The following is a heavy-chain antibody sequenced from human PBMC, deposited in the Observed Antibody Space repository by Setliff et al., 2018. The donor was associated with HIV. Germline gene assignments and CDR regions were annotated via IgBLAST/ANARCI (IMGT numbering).Heavy chain of an antibody. V-gene: IGHV3-11*04. D-gene: IGHD4-4*01. CDR1: GGSFSGYY. CDR3: ARWGYSRDGMDV. Sequence: LSLTCAVYGGSFSGYYWSWIRQPPGKGLEWLSYISVSGSTIYYADSVKGRFIISRDNAKNSLNLQMNSLRAEDTAVYYCARWGYSRDGMDVWGKGTTVTVSS. CDR2: ISVSGSTI. J-gene: IGHJ6*04.